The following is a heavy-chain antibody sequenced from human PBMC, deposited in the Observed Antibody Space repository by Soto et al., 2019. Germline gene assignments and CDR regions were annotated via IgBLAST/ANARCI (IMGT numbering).Heavy chain of an antibody. CDR2: ISGSDGRT. CDR1: GFTFSSYA. Sequence: GGSLRLSCAASGFTFSSYAMSWVRQAPGKGLKWVSTISGSDGRTYSTDSVKGRFTISRDNSRNTAYLQMNSLRVEDTAVYYCAKGVSQYTPLALFDYWGRGTLVTVSS. D-gene: IGHD5-18*01. CDR3: AKGVSQYTPLALFDY. V-gene: IGHV3-23*01. J-gene: IGHJ4*02.